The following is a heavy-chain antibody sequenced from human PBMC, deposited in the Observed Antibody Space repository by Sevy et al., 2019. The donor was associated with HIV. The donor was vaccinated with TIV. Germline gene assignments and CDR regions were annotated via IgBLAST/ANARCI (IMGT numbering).Heavy chain of an antibody. Sequence: SETLSLTCTVSGGSISAYHWSWIRQPPGKGLEWIGYIHSTGSTKYNPSLESRVTISVDTSKNQFSLKLSSVTAADTAVYYCARAPPVRSGDDSLNWFAPWGQGTLVTVSS. D-gene: IGHD5-12*01. V-gene: IGHV4-59*01. CDR2: IHSTGST. J-gene: IGHJ5*02. CDR3: ARAPPVRSGDDSLNWFAP. CDR1: GGSISAYH.